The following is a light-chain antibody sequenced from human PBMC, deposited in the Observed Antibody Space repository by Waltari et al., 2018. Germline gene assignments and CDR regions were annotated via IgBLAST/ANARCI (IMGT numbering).Light chain of an antibody. CDR3: SSYTGSSTPRV. V-gene: IGLV2-23*01. CDR2: EGN. J-gene: IGLJ3*02. Sequence: QSALTQPASVSGSPGQSIIISCTESSSGVGTYNLVSWYQQHPGKAPKVIIYEGNKRPSGVSNRFSGSKSGNTASLTISGLQAEDEADYYCSSYTGSSTPRVFGGGTKLTVL. CDR1: SSGVGTYNL.